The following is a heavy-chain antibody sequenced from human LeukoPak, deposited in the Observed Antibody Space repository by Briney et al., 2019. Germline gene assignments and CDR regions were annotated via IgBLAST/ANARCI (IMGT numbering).Heavy chain of an antibody. V-gene: IGHV3-30*02. CDR1: GFTFSSYG. CDR3: ARDRGYSNYYDY. CDR2: IRYDGSNK. Sequence: PGGSLRLSCAASGFTFSSYGMHWVRQAPGKGLEWVAFIRYDGSNKYYADSVKGRFTISRDNSKNTLYLQMNSLRAEDTAVYYCARDRGYSNYYDYWGQGTLVTVSS. D-gene: IGHD4-11*01. J-gene: IGHJ4*02.